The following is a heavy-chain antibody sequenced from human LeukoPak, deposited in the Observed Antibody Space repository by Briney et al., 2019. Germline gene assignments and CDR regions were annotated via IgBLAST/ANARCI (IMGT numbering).Heavy chain of an antibody. CDR3: AKDLIAVAGTFDY. V-gene: IGHV3-48*03. CDR1: GFTFSSSE. Sequence: GGSLRLSCTASGFTFSSSEMNWVRQAPGKGLEWVSYINSNGDFKYYADSVKGRFTISRDNSKNALYLQMNSLRAEDTAIYYCAKDLIAVAGTFDYWGQGTLVTVSS. J-gene: IGHJ4*02. D-gene: IGHD6-19*01. CDR2: INSNGDFK.